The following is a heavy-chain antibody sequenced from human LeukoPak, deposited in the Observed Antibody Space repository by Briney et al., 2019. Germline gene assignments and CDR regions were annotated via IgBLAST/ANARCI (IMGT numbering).Heavy chain of an antibody. J-gene: IGHJ4*02. Sequence: SETLSLTCTVSGGSISSYYWSWTRQPPGKGLEWIGYIYYSGSTNYNPSLKSRVTISVDTSKNQFSLKLSSVTAADTAVYYCARLDYGDYVFDYWGQGTLVTVSS. CDR2: IYYSGST. V-gene: IGHV4-59*01. CDR1: GGSISSYY. CDR3: ARLDYGDYVFDY. D-gene: IGHD4-17*01.